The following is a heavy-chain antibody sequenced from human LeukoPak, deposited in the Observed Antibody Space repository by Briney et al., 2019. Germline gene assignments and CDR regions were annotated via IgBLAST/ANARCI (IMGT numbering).Heavy chain of an antibody. V-gene: IGHV3-23*01. D-gene: IGHD3-22*01. Sequence: GGSLRLSCAASGFTFSSYAMSWVRQAPGKGLEWVAAIGAGTYYADSVKGRFTISRDNSKNTLYLQMNSLRAEDTAIYYCAKDSTGYYKDYWGQGTLVTVSS. CDR1: GFTFSSYA. J-gene: IGHJ4*02. CDR2: IGAGT. CDR3: AKDSTGYYKDY.